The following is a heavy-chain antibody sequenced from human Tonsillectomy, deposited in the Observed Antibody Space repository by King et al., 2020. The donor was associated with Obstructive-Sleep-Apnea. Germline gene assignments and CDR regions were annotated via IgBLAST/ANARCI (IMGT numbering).Heavy chain of an antibody. Sequence: VQLVESGGGLVQPGGSLRLSCAASGFTFSSYAMTWVRQAPGKGLEWVSGISGSGGRTYYADSVKGRFTISRDNSKNPLYLQMNSLRAEDTAVYYCVKGWTVTTSGADYWGQGTLVTVSS. CDR1: GFTFSSYA. J-gene: IGHJ4*02. CDR3: VKGWTVTTSGADY. V-gene: IGHV3-23*04. CDR2: ISGSGGRT. D-gene: IGHD4-17*01.